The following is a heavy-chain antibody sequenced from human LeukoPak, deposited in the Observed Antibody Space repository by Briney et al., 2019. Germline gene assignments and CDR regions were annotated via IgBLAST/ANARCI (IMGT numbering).Heavy chain of an antibody. CDR2: ISAYNGNT. D-gene: IGHD3-22*01. J-gene: IGHJ4*02. CDR3: AVTLYYYDSSGYIY. CDR1: GYTFTSYG. Sequence: WASVKVSCKASGYTFTSYGISWVRQAPGQGLEWMGWISAYNGNTNYAQKLQGRVTMTTDTSTSTAYMELRSLRSDDTAVYYCAVTLYYYDSSGYIYWGQGTLVTVSS. V-gene: IGHV1-18*01.